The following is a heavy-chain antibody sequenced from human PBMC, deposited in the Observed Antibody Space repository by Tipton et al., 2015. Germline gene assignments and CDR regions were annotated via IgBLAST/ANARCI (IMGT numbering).Heavy chain of an antibody. CDR2: ISSGAKT. Sequence: GSLRLSCTFSGFIVSLNFVTWVRQAPGKGLEWVSLISSGAKTYYADSVKGRFTISRDNSKNTLYLQMNGLRAEDTATYYCATGGDVYRDWGQGILVIVSS. CDR1: GFIVSLNF. J-gene: IGHJ4*02. D-gene: IGHD2-21*01. CDR3: ATGGDVYRD. V-gene: IGHV3-53*01.